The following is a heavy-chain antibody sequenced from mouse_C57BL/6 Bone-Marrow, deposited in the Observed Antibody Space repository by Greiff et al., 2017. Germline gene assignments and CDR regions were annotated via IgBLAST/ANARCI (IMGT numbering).Heavy chain of an antibody. D-gene: IGHD1-1*01. CDR2: FYPGSGSI. CDR3: ARHEDSYYGRRDYYAMDY. CDR1: GYTFTEYT. V-gene: IGHV1-62-2*01. J-gene: IGHJ4*01. Sequence: LQESGAELVKPGASVKLSCKASGYTFTEYTIHWVKQRSGQGLEWIGWFYPGSGSIKYNEKFKDKATLTADKSSSTVYMELSRLTSEDSAVYFCARHEDSYYGRRDYYAMDYWGQGTSVTVSS.